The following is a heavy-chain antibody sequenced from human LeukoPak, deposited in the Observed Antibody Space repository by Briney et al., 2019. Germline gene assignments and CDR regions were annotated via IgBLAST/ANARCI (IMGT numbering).Heavy chain of an antibody. V-gene: IGHV1-18*01. CDR3: ARDFYYDSSGYYSLVGFDP. CDR2: ISAYNGNT. J-gene: IGHJ5*02. D-gene: IGHD3-22*01. CDR1: GYTFTSYG. Sequence: GASVKVSSKASGYTFTSYGISWVRQAPGQGLEWMGWISAYNGNTNYAQKLQGRVTMTTDTSTSTAYMELRSLRSDDTAVYYCARDFYYDSSGYYSLVGFDPWGQGTLVTVSS.